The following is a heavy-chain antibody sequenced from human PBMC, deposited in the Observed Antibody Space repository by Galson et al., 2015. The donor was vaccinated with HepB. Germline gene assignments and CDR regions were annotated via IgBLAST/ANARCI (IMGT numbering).Heavy chain of an antibody. J-gene: IGHJ5*02. V-gene: IGHV3-21*01. CDR1: GFTFSSYS. D-gene: IGHD6-19*01. Sequence: SLRLSCAASGFTFSSYSMNWVRQAPGKGLEWVSSISSSSSYIYYADSVKGRFTISRDNAKNSLYLQMNSLRAEDTAVYYCASRGDIAVAGTKTGSWGQGTLVTVSS. CDR2: ISSSSSYI. CDR3: ASRGDIAVAGTKTGS.